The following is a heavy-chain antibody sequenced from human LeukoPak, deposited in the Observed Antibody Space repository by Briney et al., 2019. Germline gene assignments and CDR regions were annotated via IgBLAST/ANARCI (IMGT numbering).Heavy chain of an antibody. D-gene: IGHD6-13*01. CDR2: INHSGST. CDR3: AGDLAAAGTGEFDY. V-gene: IGHV4-34*01. CDR1: GGSFSGYY. J-gene: IGHJ4*02. Sequence: SETLSLTCAVYGGSFSGYYWSWIRQPPGKGLEWIGEINHSGSTNYNPSLKSRVTISVDTSKNQFSLKLSSVTAADTAVYYCAGDLAAAGTGEFDYWGQGTLVTVSS.